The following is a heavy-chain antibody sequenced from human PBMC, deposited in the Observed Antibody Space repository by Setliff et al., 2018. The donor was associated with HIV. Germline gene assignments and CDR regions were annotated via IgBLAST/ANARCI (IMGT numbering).Heavy chain of an antibody. Sequence: GGSLRLSCAASGFTFSSYGMYWVRQTPGKGLECVAVIWYDGSNEYYADSVKGRFTISRDNSKNSLYLQMNSLRAEDTALYYCARLRPYNSALDYWGQGTLVTV. J-gene: IGHJ4*02. D-gene: IGHD3-10*01. CDR2: IWYDGSNE. CDR3: ARLRPYNSALDY. CDR1: GFTFSSYG. V-gene: IGHV3-33*01.